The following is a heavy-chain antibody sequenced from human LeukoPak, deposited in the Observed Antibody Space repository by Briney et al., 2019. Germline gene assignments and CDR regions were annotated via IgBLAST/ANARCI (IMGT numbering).Heavy chain of an antibody. CDR1: GFTVSSNY. D-gene: IGHD3-22*01. J-gene: IGHJ5*02. V-gene: IGHV3-53*01. CDR2: IYSSGST. CDR3: AGMIARDGLLFDP. Sequence: PGGSLRLSCAASGFTVSSNYMSWVRQAPGKGLEWVSVIYSSGSTHYADSVQGRFTISRDNSKNTLYLQMNSLRAEDTAVYYCAGMIARDGLLFDPWRQETLVTVPS.